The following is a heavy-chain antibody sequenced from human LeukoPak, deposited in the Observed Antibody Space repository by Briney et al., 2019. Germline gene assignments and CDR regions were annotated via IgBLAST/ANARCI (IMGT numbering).Heavy chain of an antibody. V-gene: IGHV3-20*04. Sequence: GRSLRLSCAASGFTFDDYGMSWVRQAPGKGLEWVSGINWNGGSTGYADSVKGRFTISRDNAKNSLYLQMNSLRAEDTALYYCAREYYYDSSGYYEALDFDYWGQGTLVTVSS. CDR2: INWNGGST. J-gene: IGHJ4*02. D-gene: IGHD3-22*01. CDR3: AREYYYDSSGYYEALDFDY. CDR1: GFTFDDYG.